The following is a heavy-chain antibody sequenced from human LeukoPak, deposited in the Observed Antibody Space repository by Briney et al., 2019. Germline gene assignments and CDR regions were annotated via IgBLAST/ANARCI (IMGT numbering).Heavy chain of an antibody. CDR2: IYYSGST. D-gene: IGHD6-19*01. Sequence: SETQSLTCTVSGGSISSSYWSWIRQPPGTGLEWHGYIYYSGSTNYNPSLKSRATLSVDTSKNRFSVKLSSVTAADTAVYCCARRADQWLVRVSWFDPWGQGTLVTVSS. CDR1: GGSISSSY. J-gene: IGHJ5*02. CDR3: ARRADQWLVRVSWFDP. V-gene: IGHV4-59*12.